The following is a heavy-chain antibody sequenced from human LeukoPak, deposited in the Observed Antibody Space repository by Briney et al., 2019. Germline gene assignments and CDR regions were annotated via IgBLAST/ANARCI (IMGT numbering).Heavy chain of an antibody. CDR2: IKQDGSEK. V-gene: IGHV3-7*05. D-gene: IGHD3-10*01. CDR3: VRGSSGSVVRGIAWAWFDP. J-gene: IGHJ5*02. Sequence: AGGSLRLSCAASGFTFTTYWMTCVRQAPGKGLEWVANIKQDGSEKYYVDSVKGRFTISRDNAKNSLYLQMNSLRPEDTAVYYCVRGSSGSVVRGIAWAWFDPWGQGTLVTISS. CDR1: GFTFTTYW.